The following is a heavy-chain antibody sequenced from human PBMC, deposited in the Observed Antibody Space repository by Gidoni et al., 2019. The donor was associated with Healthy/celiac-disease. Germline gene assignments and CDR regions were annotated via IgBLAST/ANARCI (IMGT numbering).Heavy chain of an antibody. V-gene: IGHV3-49*03. J-gene: IGHJ4*02. CDR1: GFTFGDYA. D-gene: IGHD6-13*01. CDR2: IRSKAYGGTT. Sequence: EVQLVESGGGLVQPGRSLRLSCTASGFTFGDYAMSWFRQAPGKGLEWVGFIRSKAYGGTTEYAASVKGRFTISRDDSKSIAYLQMNSLKTEDTAVYYCTRVTKAAAGLFDYWGQGTLVTVSS. CDR3: TRVTKAAAGLFDY.